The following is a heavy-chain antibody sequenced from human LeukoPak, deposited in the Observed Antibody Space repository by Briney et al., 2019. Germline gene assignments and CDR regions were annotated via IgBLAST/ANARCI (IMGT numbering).Heavy chain of an antibody. J-gene: IGHJ6*03. D-gene: IGHD3-10*01. Sequence: ASVKVSCKASGYTFTSYYMHWVRQAPGQGLEWMGIINPSGGSTSYAQKFQGRVTMTRDMSTSTVYMELSSLRSEDMAVYYCARGPMVRGVITPGYYYYYMDVWGKGTTVTVSS. CDR2: INPSGGST. V-gene: IGHV1-46*01. CDR3: ARGPMVRGVITPGYYYYYMDV. CDR1: GYTFTSYY.